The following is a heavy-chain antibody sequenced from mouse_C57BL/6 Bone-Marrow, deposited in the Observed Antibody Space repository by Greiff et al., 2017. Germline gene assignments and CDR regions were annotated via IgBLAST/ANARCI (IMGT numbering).Heavy chain of an antibody. D-gene: IGHD6-1*01. Sequence: EVQLQESVPGLAKPSQTLSLTCSVTGYSITSYYWNWIRKFPGHKLEYIGYISYSGSTYYNPSLKSRISITRDTSKNQYYLQLNSVTTEDTATDYCASHSGAGAMDYWGQGTSVTVSS. J-gene: IGHJ4*01. CDR3: ASHSGAGAMDY. CDR2: ISYSGST. CDR1: GYSITSYY. V-gene: IGHV3-8*01.